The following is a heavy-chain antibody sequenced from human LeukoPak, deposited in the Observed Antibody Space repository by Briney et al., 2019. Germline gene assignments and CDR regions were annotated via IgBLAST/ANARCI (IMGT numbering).Heavy chain of an antibody. D-gene: IGHD3-22*01. Sequence: SETLFLTCTVSGGSIRSYCWSWIRQPPGKGLEWIGYIYYSGSTNYNPSLKSRVTISVDTSKNQFSLKLSSVTATDTAVYYCARSDSSGYYPSFDYWGQGTLVTVSS. CDR1: GGSIRSYC. J-gene: IGHJ4*02. CDR3: ARSDSSGYYPSFDY. V-gene: IGHV4-59*01. CDR2: IYYSGST.